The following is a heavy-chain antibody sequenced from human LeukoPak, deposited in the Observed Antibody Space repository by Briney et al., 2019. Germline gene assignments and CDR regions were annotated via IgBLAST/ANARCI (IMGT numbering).Heavy chain of an antibody. Sequence: GGSLRLSCAASGFTVSTNYVSWVRQAPGKGLEWVSVIYRSGSTYYADSVKGRFTISRDNSKNTLYLQMNSLRAEDTAVYYCARAYTSGSSFPDYWGQGALVTVSS. D-gene: IGHD3-10*01. CDR3: ARAYTSGSSFPDY. CDR2: IYRSGST. J-gene: IGHJ4*02. V-gene: IGHV3-53*01. CDR1: GFTVSTNY.